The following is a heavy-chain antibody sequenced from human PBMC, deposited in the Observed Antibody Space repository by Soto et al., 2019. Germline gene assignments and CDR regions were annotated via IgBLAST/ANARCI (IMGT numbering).Heavy chain of an antibody. Sequence: ASVKVSCKASGYTFTSYSIHWVRQAPGQRLEWMGWINAGNGNTKYSQKFQDRVTITRDTSASTAYMELSSLRSEDTAVYYCARDLGGWPDYWGQGTLVTAPQ. V-gene: IGHV1-3*01. J-gene: IGHJ4*02. CDR3: ARDLGGWPDY. CDR1: GYTFTSYS. CDR2: INAGNGNT. D-gene: IGHD6-19*01.